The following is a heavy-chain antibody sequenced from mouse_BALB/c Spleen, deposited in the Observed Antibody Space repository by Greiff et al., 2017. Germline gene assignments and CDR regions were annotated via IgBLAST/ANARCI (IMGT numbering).Heavy chain of an antibody. D-gene: IGHD2-12*01. Sequence: DVMLVESGGGLVKPGGSLKLSCAASGFAFSSYDMSWVRQTPEKRLEWVAYISSGGGSTYYPDPVKGRFTISRDNAKNTLYLQMSSLKSEDTAMYYCARLRHWYFDVWGAGTTVTVSA. CDR1: GFAFSSYD. CDR3: ARLRHWYFDV. J-gene: IGHJ1*01. V-gene: IGHV5-12-1*01. CDR2: ISSGGGST.